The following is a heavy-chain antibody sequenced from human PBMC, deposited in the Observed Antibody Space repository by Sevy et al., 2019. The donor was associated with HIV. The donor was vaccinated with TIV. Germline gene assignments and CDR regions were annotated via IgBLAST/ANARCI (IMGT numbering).Heavy chain of an antibody. V-gene: IGHV3-73*01. Sequence: GGSLRLSCAVSGFNFSIAAMHWVHQASGKGLEWLGRIRSRANNYATAYSTSVKGRFTMSRDDSKNTAYLQMNSLKSEDSALYYYTTLLGVPFDYWGQGALVTVSS. CDR2: IRSRANNYAT. D-gene: IGHD3-10*01. CDR1: GFNFSIAA. CDR3: TTLLGVPFDY. J-gene: IGHJ4*02.